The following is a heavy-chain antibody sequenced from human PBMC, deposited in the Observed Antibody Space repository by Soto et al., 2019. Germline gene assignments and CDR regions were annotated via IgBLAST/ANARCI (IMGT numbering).Heavy chain of an antibody. CDR3: AKDDTDYVPFTTAFDI. Sequence: RGSLRLSCAAPGFTFSSYGMHWVRQAPGKGLEWVAVISYDGSNKYYADSVKGRFTISRDNSKNTLYLQMNSLRAEDTAVYYCAKDDTDYVPFTTAFDIWGQGPMVTVS. V-gene: IGHV3-30*18. D-gene: IGHD4-17*01. CDR1: GFTFSSYG. J-gene: IGHJ3*02. CDR2: ISYDGSNK.